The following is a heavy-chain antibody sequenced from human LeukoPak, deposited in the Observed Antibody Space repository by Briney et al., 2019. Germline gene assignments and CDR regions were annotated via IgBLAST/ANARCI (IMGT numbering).Heavy chain of an antibody. V-gene: IGHV3-21*01. CDR2: ISSSSSYI. CDR3: ARQLVVVAARPTANKTLRFDP. D-gene: IGHD2-15*01. J-gene: IGHJ5*02. Sequence: GGSLRLSRAASGFTFSSYSMNWVRQAPGKGLEWVSSISSSSSYIYYADSAKGRFTISRDNAKNSLYLQMNSLRAEDTAAYYCARQLVVVAARPTANKTLRFDPWGQGTLVTVSS. CDR1: GFTFSSYS.